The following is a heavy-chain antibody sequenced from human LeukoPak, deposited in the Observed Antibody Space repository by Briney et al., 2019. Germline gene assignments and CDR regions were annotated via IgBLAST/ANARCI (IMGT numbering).Heavy chain of an antibody. D-gene: IGHD4-17*01. V-gene: IGHV3-33*01. J-gene: IGHJ4*02. CDR1: GFTFSSYG. Sequence: GGSLRLSCAASGFTFSSYGMHWVRQAPGKGLEWVAVIWYDGSNKYYADSVKGRFTISRDNSKNTLYLQMNSLRAEDTAVYYCARSENDYGDFRAYYWGQGTLVTVSS. CDR2: IWYDGSNK. CDR3: ARSENDYGDFRAYY.